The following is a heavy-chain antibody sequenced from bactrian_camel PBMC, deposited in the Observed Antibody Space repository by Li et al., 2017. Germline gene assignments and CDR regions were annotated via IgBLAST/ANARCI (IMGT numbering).Heavy chain of an antibody. CDR1: GFTFDGHD. J-gene: IGHJ4*01. Sequence: VQLVESGGGSVQAGETLRLSCTASGFTFDGHDIGWYRQAPGNLCELVSSIRNDGVTYYADSVMGRFTSSRDNAKNTLYLQMDTLEPEDTAMYYCAVDLDCAGPWESSYHGRGTQVTVS. D-gene: IGHD1*01. V-gene: IGHV3S55*01. CDR2: IRNDGVT.